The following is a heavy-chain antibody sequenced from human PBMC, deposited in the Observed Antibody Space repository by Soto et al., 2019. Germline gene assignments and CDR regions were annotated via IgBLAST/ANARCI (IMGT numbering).Heavy chain of an antibody. CDR2: VNPNTGLT. J-gene: IGHJ5*02. D-gene: IGHD3-9*01. Sequence: QVQLVQSGSEVRKPGASVKVPCQASGYTFTALYMNWVRQAPGQGLEWMGWVNPNTGLTKYAQKFQGRVIMTRDTSINTAYMELSGLTSDDTAVYYCTTLRLDPWGQGTLVTVSS. CDR3: TTLRLDP. CDR1: GYTFTALY. V-gene: IGHV1-2*02.